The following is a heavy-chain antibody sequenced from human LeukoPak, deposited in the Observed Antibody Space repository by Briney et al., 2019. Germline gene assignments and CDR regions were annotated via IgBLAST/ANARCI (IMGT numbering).Heavy chain of an antibody. CDR3: ARDPRYCSSTSCYKGNWFDP. Sequence: GGSLRLSCAASGFTFSSYSMNWVPQAPGKGLEWVSSISGSSSYIYYAGSVKGRFTISRDNAKNSLYLQMNSLRAEDTAVYYCARDPRYCSSTSCYKGNWFDPWGQGTLVTVSS. CDR1: GFTFSSYS. V-gene: IGHV3-21*01. CDR2: ISGSSSYI. D-gene: IGHD2-2*02. J-gene: IGHJ5*02.